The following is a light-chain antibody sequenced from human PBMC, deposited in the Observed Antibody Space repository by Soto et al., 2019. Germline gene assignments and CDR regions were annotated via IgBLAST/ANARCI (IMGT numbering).Light chain of an antibody. V-gene: IGKV3-11*01. CDR2: DAS. J-gene: IGKJ3*01. CDR3: QQRSNWPPCTFGPGTNWPPFT. CDR1: QSVNSY. Sequence: EIVLTQSPATLSLSPGERATLSCRASQSVNSYLAWYQQKPGQAPRLLIYDASNRATGTPARFSGSGSGTDFALTISSLEPEDFAVYYCQQRSNWPPCTFGPGTNWPPFTFGPGTKVDV.